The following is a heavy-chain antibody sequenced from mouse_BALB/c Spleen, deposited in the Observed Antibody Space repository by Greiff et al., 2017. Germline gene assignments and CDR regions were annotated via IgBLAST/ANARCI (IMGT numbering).Heavy chain of an antibody. CDR2: ISYDGSN. V-gene: IGHV3-6*02. CDR3: AREGYGNYVGFAY. D-gene: IGHD2-1*01. J-gene: IGHJ3*01. Sequence: DVKLQESGPGLVKPSQSLSLTCSVTGYSITSGYYWNWIRQFPGNTLEWMGYISYDGSNNYNPSLKNRISITRDTSKNQFFLKLNSVTTEDTATYYCAREGYGNYVGFAYWGQGTLVTVSA. CDR1: GYSITSGYY.